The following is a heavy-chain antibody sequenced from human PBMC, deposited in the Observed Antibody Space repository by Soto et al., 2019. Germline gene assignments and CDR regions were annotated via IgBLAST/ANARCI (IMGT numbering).Heavy chain of an antibody. CDR1: GFTFSSYA. D-gene: IGHD5-12*01. Sequence: QVQLVESGGGVGQPGRSLRLSCAASGFTFSSYAMHWVRQAPGKGLEWVAVISYDGSNKYYADSVKGRFTISRDNSKNTLYLQMNSLRAADTAVYYCARSPVGGYDYFQGVGFFAYWGQGTLVTVSS. V-gene: IGHV3-30-3*01. CDR2: ISYDGSNK. CDR3: ARSPVGGYDYFQGVGFFAY. J-gene: IGHJ4*02.